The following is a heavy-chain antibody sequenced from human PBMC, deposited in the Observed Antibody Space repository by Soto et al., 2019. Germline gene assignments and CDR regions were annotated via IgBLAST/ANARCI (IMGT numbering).Heavy chain of an antibody. CDR2: ISAYNGNT. CDR1: GYTFTSYG. V-gene: IGHV1-18*04. CDR3: ARERHPHYYYDSSGSLRDY. J-gene: IGHJ4*02. Sequence: QVQLVQSGAEVKKPGASVKVSCKASGYTFTSYGISWVRQAPGQGLEWMGWISAYNGNTNYAQKLQGRVTMTTDTSTSTAYMELRSLRSDDTAVYYCARERHPHYYYDSSGSLRDYWGQGTLVTVSS. D-gene: IGHD3-22*01.